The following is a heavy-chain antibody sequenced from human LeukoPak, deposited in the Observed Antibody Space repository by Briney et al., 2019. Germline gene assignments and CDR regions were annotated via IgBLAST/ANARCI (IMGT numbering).Heavy chain of an antibody. CDR3: ARDGRAQFYDSSGYYPQ. CDR2: IIPIFGTA. D-gene: IGHD3-22*01. V-gene: IGHV1-69*13. CDR1: GGTFSSYA. J-gene: IGHJ4*02. Sequence: SVKVSCKASGGTFSSYAISWVRQAPGQGLEWMGGIIPIFGTANYAQKFQGRVTITADGSTSTAYMELSSLRSEDTAVYYCARDGRAQFYDSSGYYPQWGQGTLVTVSS.